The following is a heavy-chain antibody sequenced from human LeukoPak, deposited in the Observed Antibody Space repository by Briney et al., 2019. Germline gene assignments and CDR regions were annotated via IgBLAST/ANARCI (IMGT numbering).Heavy chain of an antibody. J-gene: IGHJ3*02. CDR2: ISSGSTYM. Sequence: PGGSLRLTCAASGFTFSSYSMNWVRQAPGKGLEWVSSISSGSTYMYYADSVKGRFTISRDNAQNSMYLQMNSLGAEDTAVYYCGRVGGRSKAAKGDAFDIWGQGTMVVASS. V-gene: IGHV3-21*01. D-gene: IGHD6-6*01. CDR3: GRVGGRSKAAKGDAFDI. CDR1: GFTFSSYS.